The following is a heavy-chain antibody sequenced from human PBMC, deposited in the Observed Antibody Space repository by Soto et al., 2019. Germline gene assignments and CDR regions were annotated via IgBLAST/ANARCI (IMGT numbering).Heavy chain of an antibody. Sequence: PVGSLRLSCAASGFTFSSYGVHWVRQAPGKGLEWVAVISYDGSNKYYADSVKGRFTISRDNSKNTLYLQMNSLRAEDTAVYYCAKEMLSSISSGYYYPLDYWGQGTLVTVSS. CDR2: ISYDGSNK. CDR3: AKEMLSSISSGYYYPLDY. D-gene: IGHD3-22*01. CDR1: GFTFSSYG. J-gene: IGHJ4*02. V-gene: IGHV3-30*18.